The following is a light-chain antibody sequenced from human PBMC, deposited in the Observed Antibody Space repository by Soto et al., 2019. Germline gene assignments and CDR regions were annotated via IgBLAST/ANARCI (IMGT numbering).Light chain of an antibody. CDR3: QQYNSYWGT. CDR2: DAS. CDR1: QSISSL. J-gene: IGKJ1*01. V-gene: IGKV1-5*01. Sequence: DIQMTQSPSTLSASVGDRVTITCRAIQSISSLLAWYQQKQGKAPKLLIYDASSLESGVPSRFSGSGSGTEFTLTISSLQPDDFATYYCQQYNSYWGTFGQGTKVDIK.